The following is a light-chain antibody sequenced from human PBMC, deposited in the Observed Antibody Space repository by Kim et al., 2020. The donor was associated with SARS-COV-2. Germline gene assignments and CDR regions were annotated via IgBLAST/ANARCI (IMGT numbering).Light chain of an antibody. CDR3: QAWDSGWV. V-gene: IGLV3-1*01. CDR1: KLGDKY. CDR2: QDD. J-gene: IGLJ3*02. Sequence: SYELTQPPSVSVSPGQTASITCSGDKLGDKYACWYQQKPGQSPVLVIYQDDKRPSGIPERFSGSNSGNTATLTISGTQAMDEADYFCQAWDSGWVFGGGTKLTVL.